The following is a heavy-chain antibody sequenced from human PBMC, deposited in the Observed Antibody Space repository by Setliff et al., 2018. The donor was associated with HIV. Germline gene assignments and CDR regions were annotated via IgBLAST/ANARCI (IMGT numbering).Heavy chain of an antibody. CDR2: IYNGGGT. CDR3: ATFNFWTGSLVDYYYHGEDV. V-gene: IGHV3-66*01. D-gene: IGHD3-3*01. Sequence: SLRLSCVASGFTVSRAYMSWVRQGAGKGLERVAVIYNGGGTDYSDSVKGRFSISRDNSKNILHLQMNRLRVDDTAVYYCATFNFWTGSLVDYYYHGEDVWGQGTTVTVSS. CDR1: GFTVSRAY. J-gene: IGHJ6*02.